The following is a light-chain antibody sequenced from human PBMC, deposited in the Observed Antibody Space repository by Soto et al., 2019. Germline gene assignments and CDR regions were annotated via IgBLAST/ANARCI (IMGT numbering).Light chain of an antibody. CDR1: QSLVNTY. V-gene: IGKV3-20*01. CDR2: DAS. CDR3: QSYGSSRT. J-gene: IGKJ1*01. Sequence: TQSPGSPSFSPGGRATPCCRASQSLVNTYVAWYQQKAGQAPRLLIYDASTRATGIPDRFSGSGSGTDYTLSISRLEPEDFAVYYCQSYGSSRTFGHGTKVDIK.